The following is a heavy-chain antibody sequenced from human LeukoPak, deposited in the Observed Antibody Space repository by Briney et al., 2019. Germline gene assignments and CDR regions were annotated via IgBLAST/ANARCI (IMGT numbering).Heavy chain of an antibody. CDR3: VRHSGGVYGSSDS. D-gene: IGHD1-1*01. V-gene: IGHV3-23*01. Sequence: GGSLRLSCAASGFTFGNHAMSWFRQAPGKGLEWVSTIGRSGVDTYYADSVKGRFTISKDSSKNTLQMNSLRAEDTAVYYCVRHSGGVYGSSDSWGQGTLVTVSS. CDR2: IGRSGVDT. J-gene: IGHJ4*02. CDR1: GFTFGNHA.